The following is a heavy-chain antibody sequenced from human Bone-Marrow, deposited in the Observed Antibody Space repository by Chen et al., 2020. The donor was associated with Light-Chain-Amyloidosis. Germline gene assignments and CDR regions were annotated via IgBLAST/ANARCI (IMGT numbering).Heavy chain of an antibody. CDR1: GFTFSNFW. J-gene: IGHJ4*02. CDR2: MSRDGSVI. V-gene: IGHV3-74*01. Sequence: EVKLVEYGGGLVQHGGSLRLSCEASGFTFSNFWMHWVRQAPGKGLVWVARMSRDGSVITLADSVKGRFTISGDNANNTLYLQMNSLRVEDTAVYCCVNDYGGPFDFWGQGTLVTVSS. CDR3: VNDYGGPFDF. D-gene: IGHD4-17*01.